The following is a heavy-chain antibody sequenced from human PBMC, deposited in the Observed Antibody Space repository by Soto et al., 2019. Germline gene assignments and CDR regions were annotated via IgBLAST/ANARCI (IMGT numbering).Heavy chain of an antibody. CDR3: ARVSAPLITLLREIYYFDY. D-gene: IGHD3-10*01. CDR2: IKQDGSEK. J-gene: IGHJ4*02. CDR1: GFTFSSYW. Sequence: GGSLRLSCAASGFTFSSYWMSWVRQAPGKGLEWVANIKQDGSEKYYVDSVKGRFTISRDNAKSSLYLQMNSLRAADTAVYYCARVSAPLITLLREIYYFDYWSQGTLVTVSS. V-gene: IGHV3-7*01.